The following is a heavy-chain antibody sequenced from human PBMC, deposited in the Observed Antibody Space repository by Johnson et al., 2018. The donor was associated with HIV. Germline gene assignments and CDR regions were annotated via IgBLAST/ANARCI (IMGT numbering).Heavy chain of an antibody. V-gene: IGHV3-30*03. CDR1: GFTFSSYD. CDR3: ATIAAHGAFDI. CDR2: ISYDGSNK. Sequence: QMQLVESGGGVVQPGRSLRLSCAASGFTFSSYDMHWVRQAPGKGLEWVALISYDGSNKYHADSVKGRFTISRDNSKNTLYLQMNSLRPEDTAAYYCATIAAHGAFDIWGQGTMVTVSS. D-gene: IGHD6-13*01. J-gene: IGHJ3*02.